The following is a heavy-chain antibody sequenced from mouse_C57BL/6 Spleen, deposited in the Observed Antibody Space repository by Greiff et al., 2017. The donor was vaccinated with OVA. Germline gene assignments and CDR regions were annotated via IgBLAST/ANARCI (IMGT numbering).Heavy chain of an antibody. Sequence: VQLQQSGAELVRPGASVKLSCTASGFTIKDDYMHWVKQRPEQGLEWIGWIDPENGDTEYASKFQGKATITADTSSNTAYLQLSSLTSEDTAVYYCTTLITTVVARDYWGQGTTLTVSS. D-gene: IGHD1-1*01. J-gene: IGHJ2*01. CDR2: IDPENGDT. CDR1: GFTIKDDY. V-gene: IGHV14-4*01. CDR3: TTLITTVVARDY.